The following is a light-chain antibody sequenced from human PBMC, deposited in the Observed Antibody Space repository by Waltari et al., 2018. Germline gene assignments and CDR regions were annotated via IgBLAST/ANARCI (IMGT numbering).Light chain of an antibody. CDR2: DAS. CDR1: PSVSSY. V-gene: IGKV3-11*01. CDR3: QQRSNWPRT. J-gene: IGKJ3*01. Sequence: DIVFTQSPATLSLSPGERATHSCRASPSVSSYLAWYQQKPGQAPRLLIYDASNRATGIPARFSGSGSGTDFTLTISSLEPEDFAVYYCQQRSNWPRTFGPGTKVDIK.